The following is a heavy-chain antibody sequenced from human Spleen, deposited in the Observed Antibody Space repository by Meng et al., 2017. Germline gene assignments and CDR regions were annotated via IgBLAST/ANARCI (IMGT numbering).Heavy chain of an antibody. CDR3: TRLLDKDF. V-gene: IGHV3-74*02. CDR1: GFTFSRYW. Sequence: IQLVESGGGVVQPGGSLRLSCAASGFTFSRYWMHWVRQAPGKGLVWISRINSDGSTTHYADSVKGRFTISRDNAKNTLYLQMNSLRAADTAVYYCTRLLDKDFWGQGTLVTVSS. CDR2: INSDGSTT. D-gene: IGHD3-22*01. J-gene: IGHJ4*02.